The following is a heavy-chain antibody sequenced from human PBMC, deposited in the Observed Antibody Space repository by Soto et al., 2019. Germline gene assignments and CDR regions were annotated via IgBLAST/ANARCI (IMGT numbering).Heavy chain of an antibody. CDR2: IYYSGST. J-gene: IGHJ6*02. Sequence: SETLSLTCTVSGGSISSYYWSWIRQPPGKGLEWIGYIYYSGSTNYNPSLKSRVTISVDTSKNQFSLKLSSVTAADTAVYYCARDLVYYGSGSPYYYGMDVRGQGTTVTVSS. D-gene: IGHD3-10*01. CDR1: GGSISSYY. CDR3: ARDLVYYGSGSPYYYGMDV. V-gene: IGHV4-59*01.